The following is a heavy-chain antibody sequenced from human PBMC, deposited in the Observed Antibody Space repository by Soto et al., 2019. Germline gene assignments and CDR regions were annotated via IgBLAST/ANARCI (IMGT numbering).Heavy chain of an antibody. CDR2: IYYSGST. V-gene: IGHV4-30-4*01. D-gene: IGHD7-27*01. J-gene: IGHJ4*02. CDR1: GGSISSGDYY. Sequence: SETLSLTCTVSGGSISSGDYYWSWIRQPPGKGLEWIGYIYYSGSTYYNPSLKSRVTISVDTSKNQFSLKLSSVTAADTAVYYCARELRSTGVFDYWGQGTLVTVSS. CDR3: ARELRSTGVFDY.